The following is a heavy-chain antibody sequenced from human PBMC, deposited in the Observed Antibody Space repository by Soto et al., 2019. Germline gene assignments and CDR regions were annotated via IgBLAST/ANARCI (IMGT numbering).Heavy chain of an antibody. D-gene: IGHD3-10*01. CDR2: ISAYNSNT. CDR3: ARGTGYSSGSPLDY. Sequence: ASVKVSCKASGYSFTSYGINWVRQAPGQGLEWMGWISAYNSNTNYAQKLQGRLTMTTDTSTTTVYMELRSLRSDDTAVYYCARGTGYSSGSPLDYWGQGALVTVSS. J-gene: IGHJ4*02. CDR1: GYSFTSYG. V-gene: IGHV1-18*01.